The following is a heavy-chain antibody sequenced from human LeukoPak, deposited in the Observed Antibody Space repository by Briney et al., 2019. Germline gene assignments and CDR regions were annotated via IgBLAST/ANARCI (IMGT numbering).Heavy chain of an antibody. CDR2: INPSGGST. CDR1: GYTFTSYY. CDR3: ARVGDIVVVPAAEGYGMDV. V-gene: IGHV1-46*01. Sequence: VASVKVSCKASGYTFTSYYMHWVRRAPGQGLEWMGIINPSGGSTSYAQKFQGRVTMTRDTSTSTVYMELSSLRSEDTAVYYCARVGDIVVVPAAEGYGMDVWGQGTTVTVSS. J-gene: IGHJ6*02. D-gene: IGHD2-2*01.